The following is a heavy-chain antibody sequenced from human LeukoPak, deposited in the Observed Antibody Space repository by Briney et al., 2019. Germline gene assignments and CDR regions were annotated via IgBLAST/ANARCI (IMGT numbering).Heavy chain of an antibody. CDR1: GGSISSSRYY. J-gene: IGHJ4*02. D-gene: IGHD6-13*01. CDR2: IYYSGST. Sequence: NPSETLPLTCTVSGGSISSSRYYWGWIRQPPGKGLEWIGSIYYSGSTYYNPSLKSRVTISVDTSKNQVSLKLSSVTAADTAVYYCARSYSNTDYWGQGTLVTVSS. CDR3: ARSYSNTDY. V-gene: IGHV4-39*01.